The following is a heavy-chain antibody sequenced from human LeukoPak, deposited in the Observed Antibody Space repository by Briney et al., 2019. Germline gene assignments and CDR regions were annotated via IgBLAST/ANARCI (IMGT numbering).Heavy chain of an antibody. D-gene: IGHD3-10*01. V-gene: IGHV1-2*02. Sequence: GASVKVSCKGSGYTFTGYYIHWVRQAPGQGLEWMGWIDSNGGGTRYAENFQGRVTLTRDTSISTVYMELSGLRSDDTAVYYCARDHRGENYWGQGTLVTVSP. CDR1: GYTFTGYY. CDR3: ARDHRGENY. J-gene: IGHJ4*02. CDR2: IDSNGGGT.